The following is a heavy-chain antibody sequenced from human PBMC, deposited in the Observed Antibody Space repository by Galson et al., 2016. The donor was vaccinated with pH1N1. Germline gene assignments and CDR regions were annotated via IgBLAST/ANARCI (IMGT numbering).Heavy chain of an antibody. CDR1: GVSLSSGDYY. CDR3: ARREPSPINYHYYVDL. CDR2: IYFTGST. J-gene: IGHJ6*03. Sequence: TLSLTCTVSGVSLSSGDYYWSWLRQPPGKGLEWIGFIYFTGSTYYSPSLKSRISMSLDTSNNQFSLRLTSVTAADTAVYYCARREPSPINYHYYVDLWGNGTTVIVSS. V-gene: IGHV4-30-4*08. D-gene: IGHD1-14*01.